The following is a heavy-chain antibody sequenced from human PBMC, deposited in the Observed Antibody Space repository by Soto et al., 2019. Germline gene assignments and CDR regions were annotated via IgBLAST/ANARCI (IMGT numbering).Heavy chain of an antibody. D-gene: IGHD2-15*01. CDR3: ARGRYCLTGRCFANLFDS. Sequence: QVQLLESGPGLVKPSQTLSLTCSVSGDSISTVDYFWAWVRQPPGHALEYIGYIYKSATTYYNPSFEGRGAISLATSKRQFSINVTSMTEADTAVYFCARGRYCLTGRCFANLFDSWGQGTLVTVSS. V-gene: IGHV4-30-4*01. J-gene: IGHJ5*01. CDR2: IYKSATT. CDR1: GDSISTVDYF.